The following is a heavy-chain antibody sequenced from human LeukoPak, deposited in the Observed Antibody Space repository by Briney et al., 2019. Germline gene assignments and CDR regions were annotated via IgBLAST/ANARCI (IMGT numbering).Heavy chain of an antibody. J-gene: IGHJ5*02. D-gene: IGHD2-2*01. CDR1: GYTFTSYD. V-gene: IGHV1-8*01. CDR3: ARGTCSSTSCYEGRDWFDP. Sequence: GASVKVSCKASGYTFTSYDINWVRQATGQGLEWMGWMNPNSGNTGYAQKFQGRVTMTRNTSISTAYMELSSLRSEDTAVYYCARGTCSSTSCYEGRDWFDPWGQGTLVTVSS. CDR2: MNPNSGNT.